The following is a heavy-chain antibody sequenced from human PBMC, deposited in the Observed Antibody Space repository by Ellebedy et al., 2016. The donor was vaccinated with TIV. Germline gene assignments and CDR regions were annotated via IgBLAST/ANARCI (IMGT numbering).Heavy chain of an antibody. V-gene: IGHV4-34*01. Sequence: MPSETLSLTCAVYGGSFSGYYWSWIRQPPGKGLEWIGEINHSGSTNYNPSLKSRVTISVDTSKNQFSLKLSSVTAADTAVYYCARHRLQQLDLHWFDPWGQGTLVTVSS. D-gene: IGHD6-13*01. CDR1: GGSFSGYY. J-gene: IGHJ5*02. CDR2: INHSGST. CDR3: ARHRLQQLDLHWFDP.